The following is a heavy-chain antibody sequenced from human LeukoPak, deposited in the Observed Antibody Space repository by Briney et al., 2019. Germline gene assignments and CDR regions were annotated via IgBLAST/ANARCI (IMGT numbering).Heavy chain of an antibody. CDR3: AKDFKGLTIVAAGSFDY. CDR2: ISGSGADT. Sequence: GGSLRLSCAASGFTFSSYAMSWVRQAPGKGLEWVSAISGSGADTYYADPVKGRFTISRDNSKNTLYLQMNSLRAEDTAVYYCAKDFKGLTIVAAGSFDYWGQGTLVTVSS. D-gene: IGHD6-13*01. J-gene: IGHJ4*02. CDR1: GFTFSSYA. V-gene: IGHV3-23*01.